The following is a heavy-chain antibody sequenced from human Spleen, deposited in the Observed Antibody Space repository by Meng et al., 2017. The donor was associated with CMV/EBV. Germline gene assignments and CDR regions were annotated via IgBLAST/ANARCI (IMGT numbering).Heavy chain of an antibody. CDR3: ARGSTPVDGSSSVVEDY. CDR1: GSIFSRYW. D-gene: IGHD2-2*01. Sequence: GGSLRLSCAASGSIFSRYWMHWVRQAPGKGLVWVSRINSDGNNTNYADSVKGRFTISRDNAKNSLFLQMNNLRTEDTAVYHCARGSTPVDGSSSVVEDYWGRGTLVTVSS. CDR2: INSDGNNT. V-gene: IGHV3-74*01. J-gene: IGHJ4*02.